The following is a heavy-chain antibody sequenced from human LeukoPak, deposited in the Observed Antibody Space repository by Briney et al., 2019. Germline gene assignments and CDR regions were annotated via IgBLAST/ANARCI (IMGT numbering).Heavy chain of an antibody. CDR2: ISTSSSYI. J-gene: IGHJ3*01. CDR1: GFTFSAYS. D-gene: IGHD5-24*01. Sequence: AGSLRLSCTASGFTFSAYSMNWVRQAPGKGLEWVSSISTSSSYIYYADSVKGRFTVSSANAKNSLFLQMTSLRAEDTALYYCARDREMGTIRNSFDVWGQGTIVSVSS. V-gene: IGHV3-21*01. CDR3: ARDREMGTIRNSFDV.